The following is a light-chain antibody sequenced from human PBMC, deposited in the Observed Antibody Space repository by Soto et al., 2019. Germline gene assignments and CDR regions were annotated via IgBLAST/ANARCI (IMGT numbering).Light chain of an antibody. CDR3: QKLNAYPPWT. CDR1: QSVSSSY. CDR2: GAS. J-gene: IGKJ1*01. Sequence: EIVLTQSPGTLSLSPGERATLSCRASQSVSSSYLAWYQQKPGQAPRLLIYGASSRATGIPDRFSGSGSGTDFTLTISRLEPEDFAVYYCQKLNAYPPWTFGQGTKVEIK. V-gene: IGKV3-20*01.